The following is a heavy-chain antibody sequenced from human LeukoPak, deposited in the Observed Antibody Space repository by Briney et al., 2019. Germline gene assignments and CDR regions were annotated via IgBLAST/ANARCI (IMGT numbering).Heavy chain of an antibody. CDR3: ARVPLVRGVIITFGYMDV. J-gene: IGHJ6*03. CDR1: GGTFSSYA. V-gene: IGHV1-69*04. Sequence: ASVKVSCKASGGTFSSYAISWVRQAPGQGLEWMGRIIPILGIANYAQKFQGRVTVTADESTSTAYMELSSLRSEDTAVYYCARVPLVRGVIITFGYMDVWGKGTTVTVSS. D-gene: IGHD3-10*01. CDR2: IIPILGIA.